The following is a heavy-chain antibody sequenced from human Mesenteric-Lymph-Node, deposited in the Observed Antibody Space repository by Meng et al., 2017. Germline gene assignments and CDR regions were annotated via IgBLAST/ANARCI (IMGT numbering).Heavy chain of an antibody. CDR3: ARAIGGTYYDSSGYSFDY. V-gene: IGHV3-21*01. Sequence: GESLKISCAASGFTFSSYSMNWVRQAPGKGLEWVSSISSSSSYIYYADSVKGRFTISRDNAKNLLYLQMNSLRAEDTAVYYCARAIGGTYYDSSGYSFDYWGQGTLVTVSS. CDR2: ISSSSSYI. CDR1: GFTFSSYS. J-gene: IGHJ4*02. D-gene: IGHD3-22*01.